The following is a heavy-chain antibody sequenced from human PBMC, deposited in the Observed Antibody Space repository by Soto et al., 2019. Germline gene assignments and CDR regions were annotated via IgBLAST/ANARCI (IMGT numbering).Heavy chain of an antibody. V-gene: IGHV1-69*06. CDR3: ARSQGSSTSLEIYYYYYYGMDV. D-gene: IGHD2-2*01. CDR1: GGTFSSYA. Sequence: QVQLVQSGAEVKKPGSSVKVSCKASGGTFSSYAISWVRQAPGQGLEWMGGNIPISDTTNYAQKFQGRDTMTADKFTSKASMELGSLRSEDTAVYYCARSQGSSTSLEIYYYYYYGMDVWGQGTTVTVSS. CDR2: NIPISDTT. J-gene: IGHJ6*02.